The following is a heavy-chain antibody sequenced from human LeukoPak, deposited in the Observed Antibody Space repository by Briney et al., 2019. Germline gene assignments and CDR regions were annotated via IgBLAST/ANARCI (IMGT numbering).Heavy chain of an antibody. CDR2: ISGSGGST. Sequence: GGSLRLSCAASGFTFSSYAMSWVRQAPGKGLEWVSAISGSGGSTYYADSVTGRSTISRDNSKNTLYLQMNSLRAEDTAMYYCAKTTSVYGSGDDYSDATNWFDPWGQGTLVTVSS. D-gene: IGHD3-10*01. V-gene: IGHV3-23*01. CDR3: AKTTSVYGSGDDYSDATNWFDP. J-gene: IGHJ5*02. CDR1: GFTFSSYA.